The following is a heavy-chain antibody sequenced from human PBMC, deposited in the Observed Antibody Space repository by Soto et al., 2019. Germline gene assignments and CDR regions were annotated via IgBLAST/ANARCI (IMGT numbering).Heavy chain of an antibody. J-gene: IGHJ6*02. D-gene: IGHD1-1*01. CDR2: IFYSGTT. CDR3: ARDLWVEPELYYYGMDV. V-gene: IGHV4-30-4*01. CDR1: GDTIRSAGDC. Sequence: AFETMCLTWSVSGDTIRSAGDCWSWISQTPGKGLEWIGHIFYSGTTYYNPSLKSRLTISVDTSKNHFSLRLTSVTAADTAVYYCARDLWVEPELYYYGMDVWGQGTTVTGSS.